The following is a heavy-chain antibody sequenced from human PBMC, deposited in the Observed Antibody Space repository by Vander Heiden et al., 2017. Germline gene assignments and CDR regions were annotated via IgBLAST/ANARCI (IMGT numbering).Heavy chain of an antibody. Sequence: QVQLVQSGAEVKKPGSSVKISCKASGGTFSSYASSWGRQAPGQGREWMGGIIPIFGTANYAQKFQGRVTITADESTSTAYMELSSLRSEDTAVYYCASAIAVAGFVGYYWGQGTLVTVSS. CDR3: ASAIAVAGFVGYY. D-gene: IGHD6-19*01. V-gene: IGHV1-69*01. J-gene: IGHJ4*02. CDR1: GGTFSSYA. CDR2: IIPIFGTA.